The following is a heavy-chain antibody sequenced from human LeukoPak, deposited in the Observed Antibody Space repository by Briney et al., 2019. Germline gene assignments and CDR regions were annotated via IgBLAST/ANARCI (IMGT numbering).Heavy chain of an antibody. Sequence: PSETLSLTCTVSGVSISSYYWSWIRQPPGKGLEWIGYIYYSGSTNYNPSLKSRVTISVDTSKNQFSLKLSSVTAADTAVYYRARLTRFLEWFIDPWGQGTLVTVSS. CDR2: IYYSGST. J-gene: IGHJ5*02. V-gene: IGHV4-59*01. D-gene: IGHD3-3*01. CDR1: GVSISSYY. CDR3: ARLTRFLEWFIDP.